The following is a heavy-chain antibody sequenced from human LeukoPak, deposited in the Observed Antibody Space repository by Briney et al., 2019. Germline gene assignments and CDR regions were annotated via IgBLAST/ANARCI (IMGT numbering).Heavy chain of an antibody. V-gene: IGHV1-2*02. CDR2: INPNSSDT. Sequence: ASVKVSCKASGYTFTDYYIHWVRQAPGQGLEWMGWINPNSSDTDYAQKFQGRVTMTRDTSISASYMELDRLRSDDSALYYCARGGGSGWFLPSDIWGQGTLVTVSS. D-gene: IGHD6-19*01. CDR1: GYTFTDYY. CDR3: ARGGGSGWFLPSDI. J-gene: IGHJ1*01.